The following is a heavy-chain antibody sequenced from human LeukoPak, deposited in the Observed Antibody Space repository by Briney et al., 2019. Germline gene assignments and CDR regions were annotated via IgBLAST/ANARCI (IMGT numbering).Heavy chain of an antibody. CDR1: GFAFANSW. V-gene: IGHV3-7*01. D-gene: IGHD1-26*01. Sequence: GGSLRLSCAASGFAFANSWMAWVRQAPGKGLEWVANIKQDGSTKHYADSLKGRFTISRDNPKNSLFLQMNNLRADDTAIYYCTRDTIGSLDYWGQGILVTVAS. J-gene: IGHJ4*02. CDR3: TRDTIGSLDY. CDR2: IKQDGSTK.